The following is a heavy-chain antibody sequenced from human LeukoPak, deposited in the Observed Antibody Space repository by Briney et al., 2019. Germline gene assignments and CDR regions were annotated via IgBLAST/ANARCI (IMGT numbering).Heavy chain of an antibody. D-gene: IGHD1-1*01. Sequence: SETLSLTCAVYGGSFSGYYWSWIRQPPGKGLEWIGEINHSGSTNYNPSLKSRVTISVDTSKNQFSLKLSSVTAADTAVYYCARVLEGAWSQGTLVTVSS. CDR2: INHSGST. V-gene: IGHV4-34*01. CDR1: GGSFSGYY. J-gene: IGHJ5*02. CDR3: ARVLEGA.